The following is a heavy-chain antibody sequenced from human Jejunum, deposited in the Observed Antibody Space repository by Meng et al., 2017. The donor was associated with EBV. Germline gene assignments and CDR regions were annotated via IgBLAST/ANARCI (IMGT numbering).Heavy chain of an antibody. CDR1: GYTFTTYF. Sequence: QVHLVKSGAEVKKPGASVKVSCKASGYTFTTYFLHWVRQAPGQGLEWMGIINTRGGTTTYAQGFQGRVTMSRDTSTGTVYMDLSGLTSEDTAMYYCARTFGDYDAFDYWGQGTLVTVSS. J-gene: IGHJ4*02. D-gene: IGHD4-17*01. CDR2: INTRGGTT. CDR3: ARTFGDYDAFDY. V-gene: IGHV1-46*01.